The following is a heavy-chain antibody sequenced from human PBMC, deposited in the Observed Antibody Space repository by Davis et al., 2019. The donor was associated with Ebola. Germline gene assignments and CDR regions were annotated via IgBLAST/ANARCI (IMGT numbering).Heavy chain of an antibody. CDR1: GGSISSGGYY. CDR3: ARGGFVVVATARRGRYWYGMDV. CDR2: IYYSGST. V-gene: IGHV4-31*03. D-gene: IGHD2-21*02. Sequence: SETLSLTCTVSGGSISSGGYYWSWIRQHPGKGLEWIGYIYYSGSTFYNPSLKSRVNISLDTSKNQFSLKLNSVTAADTAVYYCARGGFVVVATARRGRYWYGMDVWGQGT. J-gene: IGHJ6*02.